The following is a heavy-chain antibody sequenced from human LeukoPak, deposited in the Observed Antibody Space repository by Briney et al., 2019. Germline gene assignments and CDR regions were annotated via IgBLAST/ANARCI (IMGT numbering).Heavy chain of an antibody. D-gene: IGHD3-22*01. V-gene: IGHV4-34*01. CDR1: GGSFSGYY. CDR2: INHSGST. J-gene: IGHJ4*02. CDR3: ARGIVVVIPSVFDY. Sequence: SETLSLTCAVYGGSFSGYYWSWIRQPPGKGLEWIGEINHSGSTNYNPSLKSRVTISVDTSKNQFSLKLSSVTAADTAVYYCARGIVVVIPSVFDYRGQGTLVTVSS.